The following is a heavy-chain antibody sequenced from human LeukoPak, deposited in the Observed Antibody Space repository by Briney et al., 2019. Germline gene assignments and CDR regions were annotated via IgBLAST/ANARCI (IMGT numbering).Heavy chain of an antibody. J-gene: IGHJ5*02. Sequence: SETLSLTCTVSGGSISSGDYYWSWIRQPPGKGLEWIGYIYYSGSTYYNPSLKSRVTISVDTSKNQFSLKLSSVTAADTAVYYCARQGGGDSYGYLHFLDWFDPWGQGTLVTVSS. CDR3: ARQGGGDSYGYLHFLDWFDP. CDR2: IYYSGST. CDR1: GGSISSGDYY. V-gene: IGHV4-30-4*08. D-gene: IGHD5-18*01.